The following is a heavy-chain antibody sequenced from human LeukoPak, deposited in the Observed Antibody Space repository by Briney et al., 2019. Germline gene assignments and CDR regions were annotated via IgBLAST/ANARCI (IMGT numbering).Heavy chain of an antibody. CDR2: IIPILGIA. J-gene: IGHJ3*02. D-gene: IGHD3-22*01. CDR1: GGTFSSYA. V-gene: IGHV1-69*04. CDR3: AATRYDSSGYHDAFDI. Sequence: SVKVFCRASGGTFSSYAISWVRQAPGQGLEWMGRIIPILGIANYAQKFQGRVTITADKSTSTAYMELSSLRSEDTAVYYRAATRYDSSGYHDAFDIWGQGTMVTVSS.